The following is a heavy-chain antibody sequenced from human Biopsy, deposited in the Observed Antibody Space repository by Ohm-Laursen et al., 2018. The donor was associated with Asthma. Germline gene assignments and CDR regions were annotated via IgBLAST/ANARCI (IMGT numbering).Heavy chain of an antibody. J-gene: IGHJ4*02. D-gene: IGHD2-21*01. CDR1: GFTFRNFG. CDR2: ISSDVRE. V-gene: IGHV3-30*03. CDR3: VRWRSGYPDHYSDF. Sequence: SSLRLSCAASGFTFRNFGMHWVRQAPGKGLEWVALISSDVREWYAGSVKGRFTISRDNSKNTLDLQMNSLRGDDTAVYYCVRWRSGYPDHYSDFWGLGTLVTVSS.